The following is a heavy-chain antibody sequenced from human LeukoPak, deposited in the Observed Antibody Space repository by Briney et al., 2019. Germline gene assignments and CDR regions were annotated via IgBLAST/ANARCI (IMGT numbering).Heavy chain of an antibody. V-gene: IGHV6-1*01. J-gene: IGHJ5*02. CDR2: TYYRSKWYN. CDR1: GVSVSSNSSA. CDR3: ARIGYSYGGP. Sequence: SQTLSLTCAISGVSVSSNSSAWNWIRQSPSRGLEWLGRTYYRSKWYNDYAVSVKGRITINPDTSKNHFSLQLNSVTPEDTAIYYCARIGYSYGGPWGQGTLVTVSS. D-gene: IGHD5-18*01.